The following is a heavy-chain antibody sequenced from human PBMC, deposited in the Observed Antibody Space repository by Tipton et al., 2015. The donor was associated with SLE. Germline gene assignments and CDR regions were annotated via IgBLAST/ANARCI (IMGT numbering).Heavy chain of an antibody. J-gene: IGHJ5*02. CDR3: ARLRNYYYDSSGYSGWFDP. Sequence: TLSLTCTVSGGSISSSSYYWGWIRQPPGKGLEWIGSIYYSGSTNYNPSLKSRVTISVDTSKNQFSLKLSSVTAADTAVYYCARLRNYYYDSSGYSGWFDPWGQGTLVTVSS. V-gene: IGHV4-39*07. D-gene: IGHD3-22*01. CDR2: IYYSGST. CDR1: GGSISSSSYY.